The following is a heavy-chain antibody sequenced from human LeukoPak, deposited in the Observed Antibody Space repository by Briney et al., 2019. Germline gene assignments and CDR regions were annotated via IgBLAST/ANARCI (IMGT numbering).Heavy chain of an antibody. J-gene: IGHJ4*02. Sequence: GGSLRLSCAASGFTFSSYTMNWVRQAPGKGLEWVSVVSGGGGSTYYADSVKGRFTISRDNSKNTLYLQMNSLRAEDTAVYYCAKMNAKYYDSSGYYVDYWGQGTLVTVSS. CDR3: AKMNAKYYDSSGYYVDY. CDR2: VSGGGGST. V-gene: IGHV3-23*01. D-gene: IGHD3-22*01. CDR1: GFTFSSYT.